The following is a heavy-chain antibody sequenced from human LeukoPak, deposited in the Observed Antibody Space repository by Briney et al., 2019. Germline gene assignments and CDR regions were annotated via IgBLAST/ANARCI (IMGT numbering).Heavy chain of an antibody. J-gene: IGHJ6*04. CDR2: INHSGST. CDR3: ARGLIVVVPAASYYYYGMDV. CDR1: GGSFSGYH. Sequence: PSETLSLTCAVYGGSFSGYHWSWIRQPPGKGLEWIGEINHSGSTNYNPSLKSRVTISVDTSKNQFSLKLSSVTAADTAVYYCARGLIVVVPAASYYYYGMDVWGKGTTVTVSS. V-gene: IGHV4-34*01. D-gene: IGHD2-2*01.